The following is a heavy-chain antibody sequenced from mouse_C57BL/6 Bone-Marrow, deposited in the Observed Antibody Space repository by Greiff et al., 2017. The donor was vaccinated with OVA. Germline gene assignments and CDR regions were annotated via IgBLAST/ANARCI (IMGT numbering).Heavy chain of an antibody. J-gene: IGHJ4*01. Sequence: QVQLQQPGAELVKPGASVKVSCKASGYTFTSYWMHWVKQSPGQGLEWIGRIHPSDSDTNYNQKFKGKSTLTVDKSSSTAYMQLSSLTSEDSAVYYLAMRYSNYDYYAMDYWGQGTSVTVSS. CDR2: IHPSDSDT. D-gene: IGHD2-5*01. V-gene: IGHV1-74*01. CDR1: GYTFTSYW. CDR3: AMRYSNYDYYAMDY.